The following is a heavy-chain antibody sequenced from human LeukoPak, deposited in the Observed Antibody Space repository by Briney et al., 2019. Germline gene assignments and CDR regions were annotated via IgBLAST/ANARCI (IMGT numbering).Heavy chain of an antibody. Sequence: ASVKVSCKASGYTFTGYYMHWVRQAPGQGLEWMGWINPNSGGTNYAQKFQGRVTMTRDTSISTAYMELSRLRSDDTAVYYCARDPYYYDSSGPPDWGRGTLVTVSS. D-gene: IGHD3-22*01. CDR2: INPNSGGT. V-gene: IGHV1-2*02. CDR3: ARDPYYYDSSGPPD. J-gene: IGHJ4*02. CDR1: GYTFTGYY.